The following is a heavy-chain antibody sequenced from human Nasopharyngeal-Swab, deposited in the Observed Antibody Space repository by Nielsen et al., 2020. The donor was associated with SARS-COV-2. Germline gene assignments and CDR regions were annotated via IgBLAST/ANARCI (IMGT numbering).Heavy chain of an antibody. CDR3: ARDSDTRNLDY. Sequence: GGSLRLSCAASGFTFSSYSMNWVRQAPGKGLEWVSSISSSSSYIYYADSVKGRFAISRDNAKNSLYLQMNSLRAEDTAVYYCARDSDTRNLDYWGQGTLVTVSS. J-gene: IGHJ4*02. CDR1: GFTFSSYS. V-gene: IGHV3-21*01. D-gene: IGHD1-14*01. CDR2: ISSSSSYI.